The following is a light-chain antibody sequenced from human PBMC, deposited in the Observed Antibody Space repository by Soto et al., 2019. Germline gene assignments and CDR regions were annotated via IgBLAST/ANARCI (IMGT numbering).Light chain of an antibody. Sequence: DIQMTRPQTSLFASIGERVTINCRASQSISSYLNWYQQKPGKAPKLLIYAASSLQSGVPSRFSGSGSGTDFTLTISSLQPEDFVTYYCQQSYSIPSITFGQGTRLEIK. J-gene: IGKJ5*01. V-gene: IGKV1-39*01. CDR1: QSISSY. CDR2: AAS. CDR3: QQSYSIPSIT.